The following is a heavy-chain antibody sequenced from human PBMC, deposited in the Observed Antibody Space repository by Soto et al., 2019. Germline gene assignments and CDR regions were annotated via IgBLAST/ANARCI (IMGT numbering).Heavy chain of an antibody. Sequence: ASGYPFTRYWIGWVRQMPGKGLDWMGIIYPGDSDSRYSPSFLGQVTFSVDKSINTAYLQWNSLKASDTATYFCVRVAYNGYNFDYWGQGTLVTVSS. V-gene: IGHV5-51*01. CDR1: GYPFTRYW. CDR2: IYPGDSDS. CDR3: VRVAYNGYNFDY. D-gene: IGHD5-12*01. J-gene: IGHJ4*02.